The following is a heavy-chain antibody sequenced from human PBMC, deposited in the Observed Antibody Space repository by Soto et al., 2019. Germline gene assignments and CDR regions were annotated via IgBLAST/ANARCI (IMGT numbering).Heavy chain of an antibody. CDR1: GYTFTSYA. Sequence: GASVKVSCKASGYTFTSYAMHWVRQAPGQRLEWMGWINAGNGNTKYSQKFQGRVTITRDTSASTAYMELSSLRSEDTAVYYCARGVDTTSYYYYGMDVWGQGTTVTVSS. D-gene: IGHD5-18*01. CDR3: ARGVDTTSYYYYGMDV. V-gene: IGHV1-3*01. CDR2: INAGNGNT. J-gene: IGHJ6*02.